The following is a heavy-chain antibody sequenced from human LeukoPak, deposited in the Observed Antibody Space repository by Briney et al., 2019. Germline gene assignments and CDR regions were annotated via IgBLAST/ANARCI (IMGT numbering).Heavy chain of an antibody. J-gene: IGHJ5*02. Sequence: SETLSVTCTVTGGSISKYYWSWIRQPPGKGLAWIGYIYYSGSTNYNPSLKSRVTISVDTSKNQFSLKLSSVTAADTAVYYCARGPKGYAPWGQGTLVTVSS. D-gene: IGHD1-1*01. CDR1: GGSISKYY. V-gene: IGHV4-59*01. CDR2: IYYSGST. CDR3: ARGPKGYAP.